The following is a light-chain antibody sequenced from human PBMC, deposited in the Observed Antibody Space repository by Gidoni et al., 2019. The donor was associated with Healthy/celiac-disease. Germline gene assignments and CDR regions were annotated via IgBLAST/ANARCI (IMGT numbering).Light chain of an antibody. CDR3: QQRSNWPIT. V-gene: IGKV3-11*01. CDR2: DAS. CDR1: QSVSSY. Sequence: EIVLTQSPATLSLSPGERATLSCRASQSVSSYLAGYQPKPGQAPRLLIYDASNRATGIPARFSGSGSGTDFTLTISSLEPEDFAVYYCQQRSNWPITFGPGTKVDIK. J-gene: IGKJ3*01.